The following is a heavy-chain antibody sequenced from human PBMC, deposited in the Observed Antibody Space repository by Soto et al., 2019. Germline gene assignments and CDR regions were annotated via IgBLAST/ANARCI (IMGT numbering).Heavy chain of an antibody. CDR3: ARDRGWFDP. Sequence: PSETLSLTCDVTGVSISNYYWSWIRQHPGKGLEWIGYIYYSGSTYYNPSLKSRVTISVDTSKNQFSLRLSSVTAADTAVYYCARDRGWFDPWGQGTLVTVSS. CDR1: GVSISNYY. V-gene: IGHV4-59*12. CDR2: IYYSGST. J-gene: IGHJ5*02.